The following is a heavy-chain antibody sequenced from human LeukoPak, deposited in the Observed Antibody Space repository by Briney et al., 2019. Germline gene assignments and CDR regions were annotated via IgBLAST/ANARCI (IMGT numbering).Heavy chain of an antibody. Sequence: GRSLRLSCAASGSTFSSYAMHWVRQAPGKGLEWVAVISYDGSNKYYADSVKGRFTISRDNSKNTLYLQMNSLRAEDTAVYYCARALSAVAGTDWGQGTLVTVSS. CDR2: ISYDGSNK. CDR1: GSTFSSYA. J-gene: IGHJ4*02. V-gene: IGHV3-30-3*01. CDR3: ARALSAVAGTD. D-gene: IGHD6-19*01.